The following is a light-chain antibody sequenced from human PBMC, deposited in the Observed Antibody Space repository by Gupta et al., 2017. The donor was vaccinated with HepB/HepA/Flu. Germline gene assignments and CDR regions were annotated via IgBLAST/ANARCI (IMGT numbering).Light chain of an antibody. CDR2: GVS. CDR1: QRVTY. CDR3: QKYGSSIS. V-gene: IGKV3-20*01. Sequence: IVLSQSPGTLSLSPGESATLPCGAIQRVTYLAWYQQKPGQAPRLLIYGVSSRAAGIPDRFSGSGSGTEFTLTISRLGPEDFAVYYCQKYGSSISFGGGTKVEIK. J-gene: IGKJ4*01.